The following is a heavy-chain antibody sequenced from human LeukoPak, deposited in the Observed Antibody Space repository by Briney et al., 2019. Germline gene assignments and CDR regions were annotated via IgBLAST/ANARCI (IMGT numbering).Heavy chain of an antibody. CDR1: GYTFTGYY. CDR3: ARVVSMVKYCSSTSCYTFGY. V-gene: IGHV1-2*02. CDR2: INPNSGGT. D-gene: IGHD2-2*02. J-gene: IGHJ4*02. Sequence: ASVKVSCKAPGYTFTGYYMHWVRQAPGQGLEWMGWINPNSGGTNYAQKFQGRVTMTRDTSISTAYMELSRLRSDDTAVYYCARVVSMVKYCSSTSCYTFGYWGQGTLVTVSS.